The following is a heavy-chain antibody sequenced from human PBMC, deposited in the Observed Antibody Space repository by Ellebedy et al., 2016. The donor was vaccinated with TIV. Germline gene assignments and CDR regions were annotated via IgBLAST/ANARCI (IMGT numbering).Heavy chain of an antibody. J-gene: IGHJ4*02. D-gene: IGHD3-10*01. CDR1: GGSISSYY. CDR2: VYYTGST. V-gene: IGHV4-59*01. Sequence: MPSETLSLTCTFSGGSISSYYWSWIRQPPGKGLEWIGYVYYTGSTNYNPSLKSRVTISVDTSKNQFSLKLSSVTAADTAVYYCARAGGYKGYLGYWGQGTLVTVSS. CDR3: ARAGGYKGYLGY.